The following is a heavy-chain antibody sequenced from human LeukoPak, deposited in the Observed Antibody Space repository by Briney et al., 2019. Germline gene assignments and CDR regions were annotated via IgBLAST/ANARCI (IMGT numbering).Heavy chain of an antibody. CDR1: GYTFTSNY. CDR2: INPNSGGT. J-gene: IGHJ5*02. V-gene: IGHV1-2*06. Sequence: ASVKVSCKASGYTFTSNYIHWVRQAPGQGLEWMGRINPNSGGTNYAQKFQGRVTMTRDTSISTAYMELSRLRSDDTAVYYCARSAKTYYYGSGSYYDWFDPWGQGTLVTVSS. D-gene: IGHD3-10*01. CDR3: ARSAKTYYYGSGSYYDWFDP.